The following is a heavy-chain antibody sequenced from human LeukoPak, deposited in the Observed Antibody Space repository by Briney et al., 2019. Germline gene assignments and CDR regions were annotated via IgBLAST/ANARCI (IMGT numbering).Heavy chain of an antibody. Sequence: GGSLRLSCGASGFTFSTYWMTWVRQATGKGLQWVANIRHDGSEKNYVDSVKGRFTISRDNAKNSLYLEINSLRAEDTAVYYCVRYRDAVQTMGSNFEYWGQGTLVTVSS. V-gene: IGHV3-7*01. CDR2: IRHDGSEK. CDR1: GFTFSTYW. CDR3: VRYRDAVQTMGSNFEY. D-gene: IGHD6-19*01. J-gene: IGHJ4*02.